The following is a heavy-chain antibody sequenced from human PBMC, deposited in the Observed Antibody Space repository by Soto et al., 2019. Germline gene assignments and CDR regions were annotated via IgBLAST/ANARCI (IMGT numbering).Heavy chain of an antibody. Sequence: PGGSLRLSCAASGFTFSSYAMHWVRQAPGKGLEWVAVISYDGSNKYYADSVKGRFTISRDNSKNTLYLQMNSLRAEDTAVYYCATLPSVAGPDAGYYYGMDVWGQGTTVTVSS. D-gene: IGHD6-19*01. J-gene: IGHJ6*02. CDR1: GFTFSSYA. CDR2: ISYDGSNK. V-gene: IGHV3-30-3*01. CDR3: ATLPSVAGPDAGYYYGMDV.